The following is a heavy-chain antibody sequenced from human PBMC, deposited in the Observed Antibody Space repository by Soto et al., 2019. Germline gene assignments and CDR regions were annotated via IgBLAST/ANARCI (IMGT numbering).Heavy chain of an antibody. CDR1: GFTFSRNA. D-gene: IGHD5-12*01. Sequence: QEQLVQSGGGVVQPGRSLRLSCEASGFTFSRNAMHWVRQAPGKGLEWVAVISFDGNNQYYTDSVKGRFTISRDNSKNTLDLQMNSVRREDTAVYYCVRDREYSGFYYGMDVWGQWTTVTVSS. CDR2: ISFDGNNQ. V-gene: IGHV3-30-3*01. J-gene: IGHJ6*02. CDR3: VRDREYSGFYYGMDV.